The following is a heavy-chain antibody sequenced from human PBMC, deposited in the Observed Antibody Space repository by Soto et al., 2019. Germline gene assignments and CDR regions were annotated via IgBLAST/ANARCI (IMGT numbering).Heavy chain of an antibody. CDR3: AGYYYGGSGYFTGGAFDI. CDR2: IYTGGST. CDR1: GFTVSSNY. V-gene: IGHV3-66*01. D-gene: IGHD3-22*01. Sequence: PGESLKISCAASGFTVSSNYMTWVRQAPGKGLEWVSVIYTGGSTYYADSVKGRFIISRDNSKNTLYLHMNSLRAEDTAVYYCAGYYYGGSGYFTGGAFDIWGQGTLVTVSS. J-gene: IGHJ3*02.